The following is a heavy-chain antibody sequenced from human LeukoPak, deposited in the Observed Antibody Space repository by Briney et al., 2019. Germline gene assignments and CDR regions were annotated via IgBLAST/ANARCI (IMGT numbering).Heavy chain of an antibody. CDR1: GYTLTELS. CDR3: AISNRGGYCSGGSCFLANNWFDP. V-gene: IGHV1-24*01. D-gene: IGHD2-15*01. Sequence: ASVKVSCKVSGYTLTELSMHWVRQAPGKGLEWMGGFDPEDGETIYAQKFQGRVTMTEDTSTDTAYMELSSLRSEDTAVYYCAISNRGGYCSGGSCFLANNWFDPWGQGTLVTVSS. CDR2: FDPEDGET. J-gene: IGHJ5*02.